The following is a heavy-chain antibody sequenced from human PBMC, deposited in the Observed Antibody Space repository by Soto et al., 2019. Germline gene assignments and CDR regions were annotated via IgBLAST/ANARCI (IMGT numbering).Heavy chain of an antibody. J-gene: IGHJ6*02. CDR3: TRDRVKIRWGYYHYYGMDV. V-gene: IGHV3-21*02. D-gene: IGHD4-17*01. Sequence: DVQLEESGGGLVKPGGSLRLSCVASEFTFSVYSMNWVRQAPGKGLEWVSSISSGSSYIYYADSVKGRFTISRDNDKSALFLHMNSLRVDDTAVYYRTRDRVKIRWGYYHYYGMDVWGQGTTVTVSS. CDR2: ISSGSSYI. CDR1: EFTFSVYS.